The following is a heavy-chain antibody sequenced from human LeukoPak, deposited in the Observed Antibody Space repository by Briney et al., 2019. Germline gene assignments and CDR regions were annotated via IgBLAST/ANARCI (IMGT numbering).Heavy chain of an antibody. CDR2: ISSTGRTI. CDR3: ARTLIAAVGASKNWLDP. V-gene: IGHV3-48*03. Sequence: LXXXSYISSTGRTIYYADSVKGRFTISRDNDKNSLYLQMSSLRAEDTAVYYCARTLIAAVGASKNWLDPWGQXTL. D-gene: IGHD6-13*01. J-gene: IGHJ5*02.